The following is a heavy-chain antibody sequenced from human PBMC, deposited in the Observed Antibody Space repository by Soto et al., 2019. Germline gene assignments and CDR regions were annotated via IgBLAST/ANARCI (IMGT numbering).Heavy chain of an antibody. CDR3: ARGDGISGPEGY. J-gene: IGHJ4*02. Sequence: QVQLVESGGGVVQPGRSLRLSCATSGFTFSSYAMHWVRQAPGKGPEWVAIISYDGSNKYYADSVKGRFIISRDNSKNTLFLQRNSLRTEDTAVYHCARGDGISGPEGYWGQGTLVTVSS. D-gene: IGHD2-15*01. CDR1: GFTFSSYA. V-gene: IGHV3-30-3*01. CDR2: ISYDGSNK.